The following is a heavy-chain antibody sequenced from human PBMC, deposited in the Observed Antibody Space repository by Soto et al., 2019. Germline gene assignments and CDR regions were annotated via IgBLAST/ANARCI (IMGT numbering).Heavy chain of an antibody. V-gene: IGHV1-46*01. J-gene: IGHJ4*02. CDR1: GYTFTSYG. CDR3: ARDIDGDYVYDY. D-gene: IGHD4-17*01. CDR2: INPSGGST. Sequence: GASVKVSCKASGYTFTSYGISWVRQAPGQGLEWMGIINPSGGSTSYAQKFQGRVTMTRDTSTSTVYMELSSLRSEDTAVYYCARDIDGDYVYDYWGQGTLVTVSS.